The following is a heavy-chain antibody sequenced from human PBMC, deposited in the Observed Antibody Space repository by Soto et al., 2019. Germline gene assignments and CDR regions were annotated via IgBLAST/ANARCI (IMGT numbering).Heavy chain of an antibody. D-gene: IGHD6-13*01. CDR3: ARWQIAAAGTYAFDI. Sequence: VQLLDSGGGLVQPGGALRLSCAASGFTFSSYGMHWVRQAPGKGLEWVAVIWYDGSNKYYADSVKGRFTISRDNSKNTLYLQMKSLTAEDTAVYYCARWQIAAAGTYAFDIWGQGTMVTVSS. CDR2: IWYDGSNK. J-gene: IGHJ3*02. V-gene: IGHV3-33*01. CDR1: GFTFSSYG.